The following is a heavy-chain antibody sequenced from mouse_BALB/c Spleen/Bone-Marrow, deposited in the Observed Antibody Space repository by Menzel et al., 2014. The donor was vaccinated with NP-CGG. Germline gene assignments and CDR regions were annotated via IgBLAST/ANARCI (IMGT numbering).Heavy chain of an antibody. J-gene: IGHJ4*01. CDR3: ARGDGYAMDY. CDR1: GFNIKDYY. CDR2: IDPENGNT. Sequence: EVMLVESGAEIVRPGALVKLSCKASGFNIKDYYMQWVKQRPEQGLEWIGWIDPENGNTIYDPKFQSKASITADTSSNTAYLQLSSLTSEDTAVYYCARGDGYAMDYWGQGTSVTVSS. V-gene: IGHV14-1*02.